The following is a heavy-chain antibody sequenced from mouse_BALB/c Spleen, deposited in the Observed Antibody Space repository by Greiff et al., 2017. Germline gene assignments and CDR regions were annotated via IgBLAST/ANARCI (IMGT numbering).Heavy chain of an antibody. CDR1: GYTFTSYW. D-gene: IGHD2-10*01. CDR2: IYPGNSDT. Sequence: EVQLQQSGTVLARPGASVKMSCKASGYTFTSYWMHWVKQRPGQGLEWIGAIYPGNSDTSYNQKFKGKAKLTAVTSTSTAYMELSSLTNEDSAVYYCTRSPTMDYAMDYWGQGTSVTVSS. CDR3: TRSPTMDYAMDY. J-gene: IGHJ4*01. V-gene: IGHV1-5*01.